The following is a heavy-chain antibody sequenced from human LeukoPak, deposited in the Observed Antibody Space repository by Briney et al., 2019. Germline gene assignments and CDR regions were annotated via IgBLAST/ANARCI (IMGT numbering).Heavy chain of an antibody. J-gene: IGHJ4*02. Sequence: GESLKISCKGSGYSFTSYWIGWVRQMPGKGLEWMGIIYPGDSDTRYSPSFQGQVTISADKSISTAYLQWSSLKASDTAMYYCARRAYYYDSSGRISYYFDYWGQGTLVTVSS. CDR3: ARRAYYYDSSGRISYYFDY. CDR1: GYSFTSYW. D-gene: IGHD3-22*01. CDR2: IYPGDSDT. V-gene: IGHV5-51*01.